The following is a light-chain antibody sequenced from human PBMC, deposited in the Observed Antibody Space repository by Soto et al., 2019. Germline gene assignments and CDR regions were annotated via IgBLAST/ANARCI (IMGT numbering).Light chain of an antibody. J-gene: IGLJ1*01. CDR2: DVT. CDR1: NSDVGGYNF. Sequence: QSALTQPAFVSGSPGQSVIISCTGTNSDVGGYNFVSWYQQHPGKVPKLMIYDVTNRPSGVSNRFSGSKSGNTASLTISGLQAEDEADYYCSSYTSSSTLVFGTGTKLTVL. V-gene: IGLV2-14*01. CDR3: SSYTSSSTLV.